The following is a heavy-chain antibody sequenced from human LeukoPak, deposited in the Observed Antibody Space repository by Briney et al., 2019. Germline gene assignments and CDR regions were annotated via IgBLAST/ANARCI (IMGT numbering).Heavy chain of an antibody. V-gene: IGHV3-43*02. CDR2: ISGDGGST. J-gene: IGHJ4*02. D-gene: IGHD6-19*01. CDR3: AKDMVGGGSGWPPLTYYFDY. CDR1: GFTFDDYA. Sequence: GGSLRLSCAASGFTFDDYAMHWVRQAPGKGLEWVSLISGDGGSTCYADSVKGRFTISRDNSKNSLYRQMNSLRTEDIALYYCAKDMVGGGSGWPPLTYYFDYWGQGTLVTVSS.